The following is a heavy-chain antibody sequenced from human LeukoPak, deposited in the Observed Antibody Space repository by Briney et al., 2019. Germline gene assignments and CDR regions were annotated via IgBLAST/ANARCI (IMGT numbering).Heavy chain of an antibody. J-gene: IGHJ5*02. D-gene: IGHD2-2*01. Sequence: GESLKISCKGSGYSFTSYWIGWVRQMPGKGLEWMGIIYPGDSDTRYSPSFQGQVTISADKSISTAYLQWSSLKASDTAMYYCARALVPAATGINWFDPWGQGTLVTVSS. V-gene: IGHV5-51*01. CDR3: ARALVPAATGINWFDP. CDR1: GYSFTSYW. CDR2: IYPGDSDT.